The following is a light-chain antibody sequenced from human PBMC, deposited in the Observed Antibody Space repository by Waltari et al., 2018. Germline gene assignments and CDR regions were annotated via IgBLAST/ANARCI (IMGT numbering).Light chain of an antibody. CDR3: SSYAGSNLWV. V-gene: IGLV2-8*01. CDR1: SSAVGGDDY. J-gene: IGLJ3*02. Sequence: QSALTQPPSASGSPGQSVTISCTGTSSAVGGDDYVSWYQQHPDKAPKLMIYEVTKRPSVVPDRFSGSKSGNTASLTVSGLQAEDEADYYCSSYAGSNLWVFGGGTKLTVL. CDR2: EVT.